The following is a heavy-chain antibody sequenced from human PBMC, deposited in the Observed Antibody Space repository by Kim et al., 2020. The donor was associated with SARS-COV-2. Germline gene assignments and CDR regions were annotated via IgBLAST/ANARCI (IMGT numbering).Heavy chain of an antibody. D-gene: IGHD5-18*01. CDR1: GFTFSSYW. J-gene: IGHJ6*02. V-gene: IGHV3-7*03. CDR2: IKQDGSEK. CDR3: ARDLRGYSYGFGGYYYYYYGMDV. Sequence: GGSLRLSCAASGFTFSSYWMSWVRQAPGKGLEWVANIKQDGSEKYYVDSVKGRFTISRDNAKNSLYLQMNSLRAEDTAVYYCARDLRGYSYGFGGYYYYYYGMDVWGQGTTVTVSS.